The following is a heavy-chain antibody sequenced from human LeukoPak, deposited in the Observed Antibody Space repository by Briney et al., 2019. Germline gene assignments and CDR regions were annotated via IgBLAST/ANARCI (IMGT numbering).Heavy chain of an antibody. Sequence: GESLKIPCEGSGYTFTYYWIGWVRQMPGKGLEWIGVINPDDSATRFSPSFQGQVTILVDKSISTVYLQWSSLKASDTAMYYCATSVSSYGFDVWGQGTTVTVTS. CDR2: INPDDSAT. V-gene: IGHV5-51*01. CDR3: ATSVSSYGFDV. J-gene: IGHJ6*02. D-gene: IGHD3-10*01. CDR1: GYTFTYYW.